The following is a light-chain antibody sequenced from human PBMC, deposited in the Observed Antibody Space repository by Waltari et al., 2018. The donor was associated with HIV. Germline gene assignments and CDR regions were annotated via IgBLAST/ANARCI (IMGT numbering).Light chain of an antibody. J-gene: IGLJ2*01. CDR3: CSYAGSYTHIVL. Sequence: QSALTQPRSVYGSPGQSVTVSCTGSNSDIGTYDYVSWYQQYPDKAPKLIIYDVSSRPLGVPDRFSGSKSGNTASLTISGLQAADEADYYCCSYAGSYTHIVLFGGGTKLTVL. V-gene: IGLV2-11*01. CDR1: NSDIGTYDY. CDR2: DVS.